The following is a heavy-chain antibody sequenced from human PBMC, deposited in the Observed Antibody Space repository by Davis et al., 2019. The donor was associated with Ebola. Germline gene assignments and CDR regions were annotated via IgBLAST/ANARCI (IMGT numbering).Heavy chain of an antibody. J-gene: IGHJ3*02. Sequence: SETLSLTCSVSGGSTNGGSHYWGWIRQPPGKGLEWIGSMHYSGTTYANPSLKSRVTMSVETLKNHFSLRLTSVTAADTAVYYCARQSSGWYWWGDAFDIWGQGTMVTVSS. CDR3: ARQSSGWYWWGDAFDI. CDR2: MHYSGTT. V-gene: IGHV4-39*01. D-gene: IGHD6-19*01. CDR1: GGSTNGGSHY.